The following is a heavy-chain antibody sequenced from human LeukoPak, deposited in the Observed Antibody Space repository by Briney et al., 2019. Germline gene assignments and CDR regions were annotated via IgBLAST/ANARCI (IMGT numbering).Heavy chain of an antibody. CDR2: INHSGST. J-gene: IGHJ4*02. Sequence: SETLSLTCAVYGGSFSGYYWSWIRQSPGKGLEWIGEINHSGSTTYNPSLKSRVTISVDTSKNQFSLKLSSVTAADTAVYYCAIQAGYSSSLGDYWGQGTLVTVSS. V-gene: IGHV4-34*01. CDR3: AIQAGYSSSLGDY. CDR1: GGSFSGYY. D-gene: IGHD6-6*01.